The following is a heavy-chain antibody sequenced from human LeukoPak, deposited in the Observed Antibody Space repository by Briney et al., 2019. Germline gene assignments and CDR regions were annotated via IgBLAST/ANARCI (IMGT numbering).Heavy chain of an antibody. V-gene: IGHV3-64*01. J-gene: IGHJ4*02. CDR1: GFPFSSYA. D-gene: IGHD3-3*01. Sequence: PGGSLRLSCAASGFPFSSYAMHWVRQAPGKGLEYVSAISSNGGSTYYANSVKGRFTISRDNSKNTLYLQMGSLRAEDMAVYYCATFGVVTRYFDYWGQGTLVTVSS. CDR2: ISSNGGST. CDR3: ATFGVVTRYFDY.